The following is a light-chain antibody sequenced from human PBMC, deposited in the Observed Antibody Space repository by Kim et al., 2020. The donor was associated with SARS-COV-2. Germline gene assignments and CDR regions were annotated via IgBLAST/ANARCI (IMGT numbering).Light chain of an antibody. CDR3: QQYNNWLT. J-gene: IGKJ1*01. Sequence: EIVMTQSPATLSVSPGERATLSCRASQSVSSNLAWYQQKPGQAPRLLIYGASTRATGIPARFSGSGSGTEFTLTISRLQSEDFAVYYCQQYNNWLTFGQGTKVDIK. V-gene: IGKV3-15*01. CDR2: GAS. CDR1: QSVSSN.